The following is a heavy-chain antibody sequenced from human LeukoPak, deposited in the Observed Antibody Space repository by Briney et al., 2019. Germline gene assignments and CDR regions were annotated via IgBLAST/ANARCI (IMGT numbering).Heavy chain of an antibody. V-gene: IGHV3-30*03. CDR3: ARDLGQYYDTSDNWFDP. CDR2: ISYDGSNE. CDR1: GFTFSSNG. D-gene: IGHD3-22*01. Sequence: GRSLRLSCAASGFTFSSNGMHWVRQAPGRGLDWVAFISYDGSNEYYADSVKGRFTISRDNSKNTLYLQMNSLRPEDTAVYYCARDLGQYYDTSDNWFDPWGQGTLVTVSS. J-gene: IGHJ5*02.